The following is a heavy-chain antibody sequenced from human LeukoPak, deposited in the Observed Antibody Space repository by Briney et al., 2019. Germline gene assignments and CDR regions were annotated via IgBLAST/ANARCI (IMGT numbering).Heavy chain of an antibody. Sequence: PSETLSLTCAVYGGSFSGYYWSWIRQPPGKGLEWIGEINHSGSTNYNPSLKSRVSISIDTSKNQFSLKLTSVTAADTAVYYCARPGYYDNSGYPDWGQGTLVTVSS. CDR2: INHSGST. J-gene: IGHJ4*02. CDR1: GGSFSGYY. CDR3: ARPGYYDNSGYPD. V-gene: IGHV4-34*01. D-gene: IGHD3-22*01.